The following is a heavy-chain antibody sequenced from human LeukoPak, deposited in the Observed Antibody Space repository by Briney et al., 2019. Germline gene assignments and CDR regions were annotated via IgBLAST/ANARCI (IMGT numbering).Heavy chain of an antibody. D-gene: IGHD6-13*01. CDR3: ARFSSTWHSAFDI. Sequence: GESLRLSCVASGFTFSNHWMHWVRQAPGKGLVWVSRINSDGSSTSYADSVKGRFTISRDNAKNTLYLQMSSLRAEDTAVYYCARFSSTWHSAFDIWGQGTMVTVSS. CDR2: INSDGSST. V-gene: IGHV3-74*01. CDR1: GFTFSNHW. J-gene: IGHJ3*02.